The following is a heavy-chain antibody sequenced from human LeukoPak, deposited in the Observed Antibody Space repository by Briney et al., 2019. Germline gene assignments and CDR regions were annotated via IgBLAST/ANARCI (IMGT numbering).Heavy chain of an antibody. CDR3: ARPRDAFDI. Sequence: EWMGWINTNTGNPTYAQGFTGRFVFSLDTSVSTAYLQISSLKAEDTAVYYCARPRDAFDIWGQGTMVTVSS. J-gene: IGHJ3*02. CDR2: INTNTGNP. V-gene: IGHV7-4-1*02.